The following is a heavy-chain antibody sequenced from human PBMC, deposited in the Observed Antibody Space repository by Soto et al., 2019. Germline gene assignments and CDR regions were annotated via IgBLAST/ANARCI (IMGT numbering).Heavy chain of an antibody. CDR3: ARYGSGRSCSTRNELNI. CDR2: ITHRVCI. V-gene: IGHV4-34*01. Sequence: SETLSLTRAVYRGSFSGYYWSWIRQPHGKGLEWTGEITHRVCINNNRSLKNRVPKTVDTSKNQSSLKASSAPAADTAVYYCARYGSGRSCSTRNELNIWGEGTMATVS. J-gene: IGHJ3*02. CDR1: RGSFSGYY. D-gene: IGHD2-15*01.